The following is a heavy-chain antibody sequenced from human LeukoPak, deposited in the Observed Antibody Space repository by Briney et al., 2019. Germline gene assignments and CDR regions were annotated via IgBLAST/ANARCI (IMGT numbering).Heavy chain of an antibody. Sequence: DPGGSLRLXCQASGFTFYMYAMSWVRLAPGKGLEWVASMCGTAGCTFYPDSVKGRFTISRDNSKNVLYLRMNSLTAEDTAIYYCTKDRPNFHENSGHYYRRDGDSWGQGTLVTVSS. V-gene: IGHV3-23*01. J-gene: IGHJ5*01. CDR3: TKDRPNFHENSGHYYRRDGDS. CDR2: MCGTAGCT. D-gene: IGHD3-22*01. CDR1: GFTFYMYA.